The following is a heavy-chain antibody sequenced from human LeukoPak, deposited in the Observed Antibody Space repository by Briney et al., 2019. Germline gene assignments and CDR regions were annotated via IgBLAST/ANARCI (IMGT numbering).Heavy chain of an antibody. CDR2: IFYSGST. J-gene: IGHJ4*02. Sequence: SETLSLTCSVSGASISSSSYYWSWVRQPPGKGLEWIGSIFYSGSTYHNPSLKSRVTISVDTSKNQFSLKVSSVTAADTAVYYCARQVRARATVDYWGQGTLVTVSS. CDR1: GASISSSSYY. CDR3: ARQVRARATVDY. D-gene: IGHD6-6*01. V-gene: IGHV4-39*01.